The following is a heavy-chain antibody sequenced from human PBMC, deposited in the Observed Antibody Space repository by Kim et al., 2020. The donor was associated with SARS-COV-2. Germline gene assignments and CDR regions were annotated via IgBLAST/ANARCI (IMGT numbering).Heavy chain of an antibody. V-gene: IGHV3-72*01. Sequence: KGRFTISRDDSKNSLYLQMKSLKTEDTAVYHCVRANYFDSSGYCMDAFDIWGQGTMVTVSS. J-gene: IGHJ3*02. D-gene: IGHD3-22*01. CDR3: VRANYFDSSGYCMDAFDI.